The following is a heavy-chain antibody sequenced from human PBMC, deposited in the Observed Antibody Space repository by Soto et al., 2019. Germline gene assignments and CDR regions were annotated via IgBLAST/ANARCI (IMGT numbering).Heavy chain of an antibody. D-gene: IGHD3-16*01. CDR2: ISYDGSNK. CDR3: ARGGMARATGPDY. CDR1: GFTFSSYA. J-gene: IGHJ4*02. V-gene: IGHV3-30-3*01. Sequence: GGSLRLSCAASGFTFSSYAMHWVRQAPGKGLEWVAVISYDGSNKYYADSVKGRFTISRDNSKDTLYLQMNSLRAEDTAVYYCARGGMARATGPDYWGQGTLVTVSS.